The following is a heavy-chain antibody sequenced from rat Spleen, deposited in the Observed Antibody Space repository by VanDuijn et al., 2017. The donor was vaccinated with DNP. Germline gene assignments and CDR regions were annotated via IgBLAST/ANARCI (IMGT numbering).Heavy chain of an antibody. D-gene: IGHD1-7*01. CDR3: ATPTN. V-gene: IGHV5S10*01. CDR1: GFTFSDYN. Sequence: EVQLVESGGGLVQPGRSLKLSCAASGFTFSDYNMAWVRQAPKKGLEWVAYIGSAAYAPYYGDSVKGRFTISRDNAKSTLYLQMNSLRSEDMATYYCATPTNWGQGVMVTVSP. CDR2: IGSAAYAP. J-gene: IGHJ2*01.